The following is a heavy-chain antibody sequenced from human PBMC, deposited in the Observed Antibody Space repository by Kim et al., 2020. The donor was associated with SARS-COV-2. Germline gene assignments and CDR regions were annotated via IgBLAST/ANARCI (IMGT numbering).Heavy chain of an antibody. D-gene: IGHD1-26*01. V-gene: IGHV3-30*07. J-gene: IGHJ6*02. Sequence: VTVQCRLTISRDNSKNTRYLQVNSLRAEDTAVYYCARDLLVGATSYGMAVWGQGTTVTVSS. CDR3: ARDLLVGATSYGMAV.